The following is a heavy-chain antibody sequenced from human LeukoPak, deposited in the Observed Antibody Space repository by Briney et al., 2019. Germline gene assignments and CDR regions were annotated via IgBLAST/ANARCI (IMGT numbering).Heavy chain of an antibody. J-gene: IGHJ4*02. CDR3: AKGGESSLPFDY. CDR2: VHTTGGT. V-gene: IGHV4-4*07. CDR1: GGSISGHY. Sequence: SETLSLTCTVSGGSISGHYWSWIRQPAGKEPKWIGRVHTTGGTNYNPSLKSRLTMSVDTSKNQFPLHLTSVTAADTAVYYCAKGGESSLPFDYWGQGTLVTVSS. D-gene: IGHD3-10*01.